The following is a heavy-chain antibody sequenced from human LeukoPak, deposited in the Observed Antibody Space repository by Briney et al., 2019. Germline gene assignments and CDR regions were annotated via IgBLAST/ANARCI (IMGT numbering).Heavy chain of an antibody. Sequence: ASVKVSCKASGGTFSSYAISWVRQAPGQGLEWMGWISGYNGYTHYANNHQGRVTMTTDTSTSTAYMELRSLRSDDTAVYYCARDEARYSSGYYPNWFDPWGQGTLVTVSS. CDR1: GGTFSSYA. CDR2: ISGYNGYT. D-gene: IGHD3-22*01. CDR3: ARDEARYSSGYYPNWFDP. V-gene: IGHV1-18*01. J-gene: IGHJ5*02.